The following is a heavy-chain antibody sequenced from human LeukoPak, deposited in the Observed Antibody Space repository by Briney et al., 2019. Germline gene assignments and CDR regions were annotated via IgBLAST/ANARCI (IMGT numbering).Heavy chain of an antibody. CDR1: GFTFSNHG. CDR3: ARRITAASTYYFDY. J-gene: IGHJ4*02. V-gene: IGHV3-23*01. CDR2: ISANGINT. Sequence: GGSLRLSCVACGFTFSNHGMNWVRQAPGKGLEWVSSISANGINTYYADSVKGRFTISRDNSKNTLYLQMNILRAEDAAVYYCARRITAASTYYFDYWGQGTLVPVSS. D-gene: IGHD6-25*01.